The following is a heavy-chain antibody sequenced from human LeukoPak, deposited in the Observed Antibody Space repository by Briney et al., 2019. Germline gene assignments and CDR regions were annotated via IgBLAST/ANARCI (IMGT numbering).Heavy chain of an antibody. D-gene: IGHD5-24*01. V-gene: IGHV1-18*01. CDR2: ISVYNGNT. J-gene: IGHJ4*02. Sequence: ASVKVSCKTSGYTFTGYGISWVRQAPGQGLEWMGWISVYNGNTKYAQKLQGRVTVTTDTSTSTAYMELRSLRSDDTAVYYCARDEAYNCDYWGQGTLVTVSS. CDR1: GYTFTGYG. CDR3: ARDEAYNCDY.